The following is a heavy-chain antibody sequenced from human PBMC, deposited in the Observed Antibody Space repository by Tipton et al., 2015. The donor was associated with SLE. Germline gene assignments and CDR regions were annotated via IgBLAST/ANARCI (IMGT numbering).Heavy chain of an antibody. D-gene: IGHD1-26*01. CDR3: ARHRIVGATDDAFEI. J-gene: IGHJ3*02. Sequence: WVRQPPGKGLAWIGSIYYSGSTYYNPSLKSRVTISVDTSKNQFSLKLSSVTAADTAVHYCARHRIVGATDDAFEIWGQGTMVTVSS. CDR2: IYYSGST. V-gene: IGHV4-39*01.